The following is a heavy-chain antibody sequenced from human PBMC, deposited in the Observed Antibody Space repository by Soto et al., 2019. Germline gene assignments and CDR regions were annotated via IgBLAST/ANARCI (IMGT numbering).Heavy chain of an antibody. CDR1: GGSISSGGYS. V-gene: IGHV4-30-2*01. CDR2: IYHSGST. Sequence: SETLSLTCAVSGGSISSGGYSWSWIRQPPGKGLEWIGYIYHSGSTYYNPSLKSRVTISVDRSKNQFSLKLSSVTAADTAVYYFARARGKGIAAAGMDWFDPWGQGTLVTVSS. J-gene: IGHJ5*02. D-gene: IGHD6-13*01. CDR3: ARARGKGIAAAGMDWFDP.